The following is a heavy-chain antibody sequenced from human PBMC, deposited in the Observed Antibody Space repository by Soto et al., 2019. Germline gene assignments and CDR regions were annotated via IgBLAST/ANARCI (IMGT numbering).Heavy chain of an antibody. V-gene: IGHV1-69*01. Sequence: QVQLVQSGPEVEKPGSSVKVSCKASGGTFSSYAISWVRQAPGQGLEWMGGIIPMSGISNYAQNFQGRVTISADESTNTAYMELSSRRSEDTALYYCGRGLCPAQYCIDGSCFNAFDIWGQGTMVTVSS. CDR3: GRGLCPAQYCIDGSCFNAFDI. CDR1: GGTFSSYA. D-gene: IGHD2-15*01. CDR2: IIPMSGIS. J-gene: IGHJ3*02.